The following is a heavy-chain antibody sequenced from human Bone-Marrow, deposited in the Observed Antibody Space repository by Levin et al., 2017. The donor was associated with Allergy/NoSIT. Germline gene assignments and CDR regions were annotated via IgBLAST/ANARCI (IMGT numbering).Heavy chain of an antibody. CDR3: ARIAYSSSCCWFDP. V-gene: IGHV2-70*11. J-gene: IGHJ5*02. CDR1: GFSLSTSGMC. D-gene: IGHD6-13*01. CDR2: IDWDDDK. Sequence: SGPTLVKPTQTLTLTCTFSGFSLSTSGMCVSWIRQPPGKALEWLARIDWDDDKYYSTSLKTRLTIPKDTSKNQVVLTMTNMDPVDTATYYCARIAYSSSCCWFDPWGQGTLVTVSS.